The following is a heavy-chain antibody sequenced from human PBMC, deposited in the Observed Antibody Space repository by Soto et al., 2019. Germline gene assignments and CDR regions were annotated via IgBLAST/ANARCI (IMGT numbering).Heavy chain of an antibody. CDR1: GGSISSYY. V-gene: IGHV4-59*08. CDR3: ERLGDYYQAFDY. CDR2: IYYSGST. Sequence: SETLSLTCTVSGGSISSYYWSWIRQPPGKGLEWIGYIYYSGSTNYNPSLKSRVTISVDTSKNQFSLKLRSVTAADTALYYCERLGDYYQAFDYWGQGDLVTVSS. J-gene: IGHJ4*01. D-gene: IGHD3-22*01.